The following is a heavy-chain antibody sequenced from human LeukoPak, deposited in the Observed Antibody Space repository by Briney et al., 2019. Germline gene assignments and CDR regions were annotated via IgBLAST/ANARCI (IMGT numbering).Heavy chain of an antibody. J-gene: IGHJ4*02. CDR3: ERVDYDSSGYPFDY. CDR2: IYTSGST. D-gene: IGHD3-22*01. V-gene: IGHV4-4*07. Sequence: SETLSLTCTVSGGSISSYYWSWIRQPAGKGLEWIGRIYTSGSTNHNPSLKSRVTMSVDTSKNQFSLKLSSVTAADTAVYYCERVDYDSSGYPFDYWGQGTLVTVSS. CDR1: GGSISSYY.